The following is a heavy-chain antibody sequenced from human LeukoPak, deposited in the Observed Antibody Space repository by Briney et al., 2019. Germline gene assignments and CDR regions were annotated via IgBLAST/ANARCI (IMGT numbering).Heavy chain of an antibody. V-gene: IGHV4-30-2*01. D-gene: IGHD1-1*01. CDR1: GGSISSGGYY. CDR3: ARGDDLFDY. CDR2: IYHSGST. Sequence: SETLSLTCTVSGGSISSGGYYWSWIRQPPGNGLEWIGYIYHSGSTYYNPSLKSRVTISVDRSKNQCSLKLSSGTAADTAVYYCARGDDLFDYWGQGTLVTVSS. J-gene: IGHJ4*02.